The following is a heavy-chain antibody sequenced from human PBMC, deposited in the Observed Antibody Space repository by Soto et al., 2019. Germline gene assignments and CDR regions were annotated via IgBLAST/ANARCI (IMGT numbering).Heavy chain of an antibody. Sequence: EVQLVESGGGLVQPGGSLRLSCAASGFTVSSNYMSWVRQAPGKGLEWVSVIDSGGNTYYADSVKGRFTISRDNSKNTLYLQMNSLRAEDTAVYYCAREGVFYGSGSRGYYYYFAMDVWGQGTTVTVSS. CDR1: GFTVSSNY. CDR2: IDSGGNT. J-gene: IGHJ6*02. V-gene: IGHV3-66*01. D-gene: IGHD3-10*01. CDR3: AREGVFYGSGSRGYYYYFAMDV.